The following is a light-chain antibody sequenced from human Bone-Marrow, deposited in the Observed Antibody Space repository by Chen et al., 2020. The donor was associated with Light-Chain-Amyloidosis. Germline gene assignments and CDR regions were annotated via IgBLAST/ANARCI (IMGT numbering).Light chain of an antibody. V-gene: IGKV3-20*01. CDR2: GSS. Sequence: IVLPQSPITLSLSPVEGANLSCRASQTVSSNYLTWYQQKFGPAPRLLIYGSSSRATGIPDRFTGSGSGTDFTLTINRLEPEDFAMYYCQQYGTSPLTFGGGTKVEIK. J-gene: IGKJ4*01. CDR3: QQYGTSPLT. CDR1: QTVSSNY.